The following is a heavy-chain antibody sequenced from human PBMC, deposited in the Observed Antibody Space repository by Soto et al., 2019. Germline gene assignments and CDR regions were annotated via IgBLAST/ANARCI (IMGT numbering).Heavy chain of an antibody. V-gene: IGHV1-69*01. CDR2: IIPMFNIT. J-gene: IGHJ6*02. D-gene: IGHD2-2*01. CDR1: GGTFISYV. Sequence: QVLLVQSGAEVKNPVSSVKVSCKASGGTFISYVYNWVRQAPGQGLEWMGGIIPMFNITNYAQKFQGRITITADESTTTVYMELRSLRSEDTAVYYCARWPTVSRPTYGMDFWGQGTTVTVSS. CDR3: ARWPTVSRPTYGMDF.